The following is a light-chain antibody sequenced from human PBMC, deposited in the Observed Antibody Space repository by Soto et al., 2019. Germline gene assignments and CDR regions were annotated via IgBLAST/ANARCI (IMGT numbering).Light chain of an antibody. CDR2: GAS. J-gene: IGKJ1*01. Sequence: EIVMTQSPATLSVSPGERATLSCRASQSVSSNLAWYQQKPGQAPRHLLYGASTRATGIPASFSGSGSGTEFTLTISSQQSQDFAVYYCQQYTNWPPWTFGPGTKVEIK. CDR1: QSVSSN. CDR3: QQYTNWPPWT. V-gene: IGKV3-15*01.